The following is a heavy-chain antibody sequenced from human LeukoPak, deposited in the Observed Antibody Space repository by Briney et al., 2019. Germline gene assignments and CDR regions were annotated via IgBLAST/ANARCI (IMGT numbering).Heavy chain of an antibody. Sequence: PSETLSLTCAVSGGSISSSNWWSWVRQPPGKWLEWIGEIYHSGSTYYNSSLKSRVTISVDTSKNQFSLKLSSVTAADTAVYYCAREVAVAQTFDYWGQGTLVTVSS. CDR3: AREVAVAQTFDY. CDR2: IYHSGST. V-gene: IGHV4-4*02. CDR1: GGSISSSNW. D-gene: IGHD6-19*01. J-gene: IGHJ4*02.